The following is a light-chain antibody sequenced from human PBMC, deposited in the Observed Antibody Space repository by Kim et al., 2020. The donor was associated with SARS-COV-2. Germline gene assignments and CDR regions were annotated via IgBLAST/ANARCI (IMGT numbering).Light chain of an antibody. CDR1: QSVSIN. V-gene: IGKV3-15*01. J-gene: IGKJ2*01. CDR2: DAS. Sequence: VSPGERATLSCRSSQSVSINLAWYQQKPGQAPRLLIYDASTRATGIPARFSGSGSGTEFTLTISSLQSEDFAVHYCQQYTNSPPYTFGPGTKLEI. CDR3: QQYTNSPPYT.